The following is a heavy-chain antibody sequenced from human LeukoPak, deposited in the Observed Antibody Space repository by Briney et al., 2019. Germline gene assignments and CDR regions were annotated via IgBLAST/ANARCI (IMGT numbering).Heavy chain of an antibody. D-gene: IGHD2-8*01. CDR2: IKYDGSAK. CDR1: GISFSGNW. J-gene: IGHJ4*02. Sequence: GGSLRLSCAASGISFSGNWMGWVRQAPGEGLEWVASIKYDGSAKYNTDSVKGRFTISRDNAKNSLYLEMNSLTAEDTAVYYCAFSNAFKVWGQGTLVTVSS. CDR3: AFSNAFKV. V-gene: IGHV3-7*01.